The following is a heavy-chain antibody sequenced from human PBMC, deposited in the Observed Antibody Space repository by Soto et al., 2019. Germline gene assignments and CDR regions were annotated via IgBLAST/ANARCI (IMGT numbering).Heavy chain of an antibody. Sequence: GGSLRLSCAASGFTFSSYAMSWVRQAPGKGLEWVSAISGSGGSTYYADSVKGRFTISRDNSKNTPYLQMNSLRAEDTAVYYCAKDEAGYCSSTSCYNWFDPWGQGTLVTVSS. V-gene: IGHV3-23*01. CDR2: ISGSGGST. CDR1: GFTFSSYA. D-gene: IGHD2-2*01. CDR3: AKDEAGYCSSTSCYNWFDP. J-gene: IGHJ5*02.